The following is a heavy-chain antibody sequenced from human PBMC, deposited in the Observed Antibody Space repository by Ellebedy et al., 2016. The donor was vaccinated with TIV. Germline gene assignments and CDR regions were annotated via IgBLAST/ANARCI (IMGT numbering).Heavy chain of an antibody. CDR1: GYSFSSYW. CDR3: ARRRDDYGDYDDFVI. Sequence: PGGSLRLSCKGSGYSFSSYWISWVRQMPGKGLEWMGRIDPSDSYTNYSPSFQGHVTISVDRSISTTFLQWSSLRASDTAMYYCARRRDDYGDYDDFVIWGQGTMVTVSS. J-gene: IGHJ3*02. D-gene: IGHD4-17*01. CDR2: IDPSDSYT. V-gene: IGHV5-10-1*01.